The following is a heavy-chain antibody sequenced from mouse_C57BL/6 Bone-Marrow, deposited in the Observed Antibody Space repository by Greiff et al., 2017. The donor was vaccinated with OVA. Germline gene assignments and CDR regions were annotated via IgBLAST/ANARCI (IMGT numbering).Heavy chain of an antibody. CDR2: ISDGGSYT. J-gene: IGHJ2*01. CDR3: ARETTADYFDY. CDR1: GFTFSSYA. Sequence: EVKVVESGGGLVKPGGSLKLSCAASGFTFSSYAMSWVRQTPEKRLEWVATISDGGSYTYYPDNVKGRFTIARDNAKNNLYLQMSHLKSEDTAMYYCARETTADYFDYWGQGTTLTVSS. D-gene: IGHD1-2*01. V-gene: IGHV5-4*01.